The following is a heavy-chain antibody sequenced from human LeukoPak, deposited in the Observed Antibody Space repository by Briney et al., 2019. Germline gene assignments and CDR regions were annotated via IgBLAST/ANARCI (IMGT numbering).Heavy chain of an antibody. V-gene: IGHV1-3*01. CDR3: ARGRGTMVRGATDAFDI. Sequence: ASVKVSCKASGYTFTSYAMHWVRQAPGQRLEWMGWINAGNGNTKYSQKFQGRVTITADESTSTAYMELSSLRSEDTAVYYCARGRGTMVRGATDAFDIWGQGTMVTVSS. CDR2: INAGNGNT. J-gene: IGHJ3*02. D-gene: IGHD3-10*01. CDR1: GYTFTSYA.